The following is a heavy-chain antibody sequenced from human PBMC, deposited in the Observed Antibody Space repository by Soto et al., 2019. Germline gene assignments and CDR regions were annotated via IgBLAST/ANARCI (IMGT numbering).Heavy chain of an antibody. Sequence: SETLSLTCAVSSGSISSSNWWSWVRQPPGKGLEWIGEIYHSGSTNYNPSLKSRVTISVDKSKNQFSLKLSSVTAADTAVYYCATYYYGSGSYPIGWGQGTLVTVSS. CDR3: ATYYYGSGSYPIG. V-gene: IGHV4-4*02. D-gene: IGHD3-10*01. CDR1: SGSISSSNW. CDR2: IYHSGST. J-gene: IGHJ4*02.